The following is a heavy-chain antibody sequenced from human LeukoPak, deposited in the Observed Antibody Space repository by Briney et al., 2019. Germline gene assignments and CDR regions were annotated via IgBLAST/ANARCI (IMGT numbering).Heavy chain of an antibody. CDR2: IYYSGST. Sequence: SETLSLTYTVSGGSISSSSYYWGWIRQPPGKGLEWIGSIYYSGSTYYNPSLKSRVTISVDTSKNQFSLKLSSVTAADTAVYYFARHVRLGIEAEYFQHWGQGTLVTVSS. J-gene: IGHJ1*01. V-gene: IGHV4-39*01. CDR3: ARHVRLGIEAEYFQH. CDR1: GGSISSSSYY. D-gene: IGHD6-13*01.